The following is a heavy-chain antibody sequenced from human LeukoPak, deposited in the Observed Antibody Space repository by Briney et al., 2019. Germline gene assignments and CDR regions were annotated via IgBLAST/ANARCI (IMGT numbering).Heavy chain of an antibody. D-gene: IGHD4-17*01. CDR2: IYYSGST. Sequence: KASETLSLTCTVSGGSISSSSYYWGWIRQPPGKGLEWIGSIYYSGSTYYNPSLKSRVTISVDTSKNQFSLKLSSVTAADTAVYYCARVAATTVTTIRWFDPWGQGTLVTVSS. CDR1: GGSISSSSYY. V-gene: IGHV4-39*07. CDR3: ARVAATTVTTIRWFDP. J-gene: IGHJ5*02.